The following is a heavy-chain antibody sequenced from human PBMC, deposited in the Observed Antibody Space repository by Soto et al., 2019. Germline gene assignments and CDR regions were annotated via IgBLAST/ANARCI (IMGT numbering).Heavy chain of an antibody. J-gene: IGHJ3*02. Sequence: SVQVYRKPYGYSFSNYYMHWVRRAPGQGPEWMGVINPSGASTSYAQKFQGRVTMTRDTSTSTVYMELSSLRSEDTALYYCASDYNAYQRQHVFDIWGQGTLVTVSS. CDR3: ASDYNAYQRQHVFDI. CDR1: GYSFSNYY. D-gene: IGHD3-10*01. V-gene: IGHV1-46*03. CDR2: INPSGAST.